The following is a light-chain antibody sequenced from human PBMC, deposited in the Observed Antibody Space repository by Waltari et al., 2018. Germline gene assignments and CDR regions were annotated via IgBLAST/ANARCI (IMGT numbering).Light chain of an antibody. CDR1: KLEDKY. V-gene: IGLV3-1*01. CDR2: QDN. J-gene: IGLJ2*01. CDR3: QAWDRNTYVV. Sequence: SYELTQPPSVSVSPGQTASIACSGDKLEDKYASWYQQKPGQSPVLVIYQDNRRPSGIPERFSGSTSGNTAPLTISGTQAMDEADYYCQAWDRNTYVVFGGGTKLTVL.